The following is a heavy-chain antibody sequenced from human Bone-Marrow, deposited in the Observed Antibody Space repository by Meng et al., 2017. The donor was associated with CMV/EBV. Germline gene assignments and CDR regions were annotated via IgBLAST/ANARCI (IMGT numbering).Heavy chain of an antibody. J-gene: IGHJ4*02. CDR1: GFTFSSYW. D-gene: IGHD2/OR15-2a*01. V-gene: IGHV3-74*01. Sequence: GESLKISCAASGFTFSSYWMHWVRQAPGKGLVWLARINSDGSSKTYADSVKGRFTISRDNAKNTLYLQMHSLRAEDTAVYYCAREYCDSTTCYDYWGQGTLVTVSS. CDR2: INSDGSSK. CDR3: AREYCDSTTCYDY.